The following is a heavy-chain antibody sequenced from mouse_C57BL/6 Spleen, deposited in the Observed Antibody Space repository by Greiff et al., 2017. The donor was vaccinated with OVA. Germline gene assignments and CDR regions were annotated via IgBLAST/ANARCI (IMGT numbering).Heavy chain of an antibody. CDR2: IYPGSGST. CDR3: ARSYYSNSNYYAMDY. V-gene: IGHV1-55*01. CDR1: GYTFTSYW. J-gene: IGHJ4*01. D-gene: IGHD2-5*01. Sequence: QVHVKQSGAELVKPGASVKMSCKASGYTFTSYWITWVKQRPGQGLEWIGDIYPGSGSTNYNEKFKSKATLTVDTSSSTAYMQLSSLTSEDSAVYYCARSYYSNSNYYAMDYWGQGTSVTVSS.